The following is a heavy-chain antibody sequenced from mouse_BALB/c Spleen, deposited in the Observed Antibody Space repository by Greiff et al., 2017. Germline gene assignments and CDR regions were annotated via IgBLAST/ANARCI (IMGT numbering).Heavy chain of an antibody. V-gene: IGHV2-6-5*01. Sequence: QVQLQQSGPGLVAPSQSLSITCTVSGFSLTDYGVSWIRQPPGKGLEWLGVIWGGGSTYYNSALKSRLSISTDNSKSQVFLKMNSLQTDDTAVYYCAKRDTTAAWFAYWGQGTLVTVSA. CDR2: IWGGGST. D-gene: IGHD1-2*01. J-gene: IGHJ3*01. CDR3: AKRDTTAAWFAY. CDR1: GFSLTDYG.